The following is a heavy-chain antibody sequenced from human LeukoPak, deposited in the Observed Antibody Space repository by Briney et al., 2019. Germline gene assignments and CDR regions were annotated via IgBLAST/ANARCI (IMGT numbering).Heavy chain of an antibody. J-gene: IGHJ3*02. CDR2: INWNGGST. V-gene: IGHV3-20*01. CDR1: GFTFDDYG. D-gene: IGHD6-6*01. Sequence: PGGSLRLSCAASGFTFDDYGMSWVRQAPGKGLEWVSGINWNGGSTGYADSVKGRFTISRDNAKNSLYLQMNSLRAEDTALYHCARDRLEYSSSTEAFDIWGQGTMVTVSS. CDR3: ARDRLEYSSSTEAFDI.